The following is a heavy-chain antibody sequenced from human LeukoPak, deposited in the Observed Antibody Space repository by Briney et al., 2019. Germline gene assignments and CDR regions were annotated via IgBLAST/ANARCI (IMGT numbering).Heavy chain of an antibody. CDR3: ARDFNYCTGTSCYGGHY. Sequence: SETLSLTCTVSGYSVSRGYYWGWIRQPPGKGLEWIGSVYHTGSTSYNPSFKSRVTISIDTSKNQLSLKLSSVTAADTAVYYCARDFNYCTGTSCYGGHYWGLGTLVTVSS. J-gene: IGHJ4*02. D-gene: IGHD2-8*02. CDR1: GYSVSRGYY. V-gene: IGHV4-38-2*02. CDR2: VYHTGST.